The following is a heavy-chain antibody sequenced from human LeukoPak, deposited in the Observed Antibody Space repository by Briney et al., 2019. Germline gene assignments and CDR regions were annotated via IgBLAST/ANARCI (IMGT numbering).Heavy chain of an antibody. J-gene: IGHJ3*02. CDR1: GYTFTSHD. D-gene: IGHD5-18*01. CDR3: ARDKGYSYELDAFDI. V-gene: IGHV1-8*01. Sequence: ASVKVSYKASGYTFTSHDINWVRQATGQGLEWMGWMNPNSGNTGYAQKFQGRVTMTRNTSISTAYMELSSLRSEDTAVYYCARDKGYSYELDAFDIWGQGTMVTVSS. CDR2: MNPNSGNT.